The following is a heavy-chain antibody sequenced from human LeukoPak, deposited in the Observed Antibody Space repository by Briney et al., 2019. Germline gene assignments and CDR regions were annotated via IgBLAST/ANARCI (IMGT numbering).Heavy chain of an antibody. J-gene: IGHJ4*02. CDR3: ARDLEVAVEAPYYYD. CDR2: IYSGGNT. V-gene: IGHV3-53*01. CDR1: GFTVSSNY. Sequence: GGSLRLSCAASGFTVSSNYMSWVRQAPGKGLEWVSVIYSGGNTDYADSVKGRFTISRDNSKNTLYIQMNSLRAEDTAVYYCARDLEVAVEAPYYYDRGQGTLVTVSS. D-gene: IGHD3-22*01.